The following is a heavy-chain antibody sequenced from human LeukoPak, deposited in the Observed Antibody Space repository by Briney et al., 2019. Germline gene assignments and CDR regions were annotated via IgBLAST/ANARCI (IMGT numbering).Heavy chain of an antibody. D-gene: IGHD6-19*01. Sequence: ASVKVSCKTSGYTLSSYDINWVRQATGQGLEWMGWMNPNSGNTGYAQKFQGRVTMTRNTSISTAYMELSGLRSEDTAVYYCARTASGWYQHHAFDIWGQGTMVTVSS. J-gene: IGHJ3*02. CDR3: ARTASGWYQHHAFDI. CDR2: MNPNSGNT. CDR1: GYTLSSYD. V-gene: IGHV1-8*01.